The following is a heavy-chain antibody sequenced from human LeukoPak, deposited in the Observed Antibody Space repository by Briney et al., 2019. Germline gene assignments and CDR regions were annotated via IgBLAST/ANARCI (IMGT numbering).Heavy chain of an antibody. D-gene: IGHD6-19*01. CDR2: ISGSGGST. V-gene: IGHV3-23*01. J-gene: IGHJ4*02. CDR1: GFTFSSYA. CDR3: AKGSVAGSRSHYFDY. Sequence: GGSLRLSCAASGFTFSSYAMSWVRQAPGKGLEWVSAISGSGGSTYYADSVKGRFTISRDNSKNTLYLQMNSLRAEDTAVYYCAKGSVAGSRSHYFDYWGQGTLVTVSS.